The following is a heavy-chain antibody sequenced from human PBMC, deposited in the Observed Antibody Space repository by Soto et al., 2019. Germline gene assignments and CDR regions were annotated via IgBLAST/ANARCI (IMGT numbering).Heavy chain of an antibody. Sequence: PSRTLSLTCAISGDSVSSNSAAWNWIRQSPSRGLEWLGRTYYRSKWYNDYAVSVKSRITINPDTSKNQFSLQLNSVTPEDTAVYCCAREGITMVRGVIINWFDPWGQGTLVTVPS. J-gene: IGHJ5*02. V-gene: IGHV6-1*01. D-gene: IGHD3-10*01. CDR1: GDSVSSNSAA. CDR3: AREGITMVRGVIINWFDP. CDR2: TYYRSKWYN.